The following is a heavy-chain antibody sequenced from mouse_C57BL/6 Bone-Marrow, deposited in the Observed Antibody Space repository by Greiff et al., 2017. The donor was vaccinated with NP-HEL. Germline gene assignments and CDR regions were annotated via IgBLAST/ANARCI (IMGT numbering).Heavy chain of an antibody. Sequence: QVQLQQPGAELVMPGASVKLSCKASGYTFTSYWMHWVKQRPGQGLEWIGEIDPSDSYTNNNQKFKGKSTLTVDKSSSTAYMQLSSLTSEDSAVYYCAPMYYYGSSYGFAYWGQGTLVTVSA. CDR2: IDPSDSYT. CDR1: GYTFTSYW. V-gene: IGHV1-69*01. CDR3: APMYYYGSSYGFAY. D-gene: IGHD1-1*01. J-gene: IGHJ3*01.